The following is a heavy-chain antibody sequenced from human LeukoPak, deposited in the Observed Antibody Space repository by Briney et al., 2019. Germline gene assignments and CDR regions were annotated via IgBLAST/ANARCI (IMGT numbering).Heavy chain of an antibody. J-gene: IGHJ4*02. CDR2: ISAYNGNT. V-gene: IGHV1-18*01. CDR3: TRDLPYSSSWESIDY. Sequence: GASVKVSCKASGDTFTSYGISWVRQAPGQGLEWMGWISAYNGNTNYAQKLQGRVTMTTDTSTSTDYMELRSLRSDDTAAYYCTRDLPYSSSWESIDYWGQGTLVTVSS. CDR1: GDTFTSYG. D-gene: IGHD6-13*01.